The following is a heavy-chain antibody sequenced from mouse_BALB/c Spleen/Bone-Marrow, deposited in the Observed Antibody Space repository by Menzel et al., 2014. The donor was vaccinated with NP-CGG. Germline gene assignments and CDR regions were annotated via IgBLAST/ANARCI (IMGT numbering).Heavy chain of an antibody. CDR3: ARFSTVYYFDY. V-gene: IGHV1-82*01. Sequence: VMLVESVPELVKPGVSVKISCKASGYAFSSSWMNWVKQRPGQGLEWIGRIYPGDGDTNYNGKFKGKATQTADKSSSTAYMQLSSLTSVDSAVYFCARFSTVYYFDYWGQGTTLTVSS. D-gene: IGHD4-1*02. CDR2: IYPGDGDT. J-gene: IGHJ2*01. CDR1: GYAFSSSW.